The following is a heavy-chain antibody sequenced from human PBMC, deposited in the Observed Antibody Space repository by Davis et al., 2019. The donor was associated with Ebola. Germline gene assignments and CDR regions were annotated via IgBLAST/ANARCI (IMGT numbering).Heavy chain of an antibody. CDR1: GYTFTSYA. CDR2: INAGNGNT. D-gene: IGHD4-17*01. CDR3: ARVLGYGDHVDY. V-gene: IGHV1-3*01. Sequence: AASVKVSCKASGYTFTSYAMHWVRQAPGQRLEWMGWINAGNGNTKYSQKFQGRVTITRDTSASTAYMELSSLRSEDTAVYYCARVLGYGDHVDYWGQGTLVTVSS. J-gene: IGHJ4*02.